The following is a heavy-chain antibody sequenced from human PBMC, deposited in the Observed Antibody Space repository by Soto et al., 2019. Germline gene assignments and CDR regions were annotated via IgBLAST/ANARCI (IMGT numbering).Heavy chain of an antibody. J-gene: IGHJ5*02. CDR3: AREDYDFWSGYQTWFDP. CDR1: GGTFSSYA. Sequence: QVQLVQSGAEVKKPGSSVKVSCKASGGTFSSYAISWVRQAPGQGLEWMGGIIPIFGTANYAQKFQGRVTITADESTSTAYMELSSLRSEDTAVYYCAREDYDFWSGYQTWFDPWGQGTLVTVSS. D-gene: IGHD3-3*01. V-gene: IGHV1-69*01. CDR2: IIPIFGTA.